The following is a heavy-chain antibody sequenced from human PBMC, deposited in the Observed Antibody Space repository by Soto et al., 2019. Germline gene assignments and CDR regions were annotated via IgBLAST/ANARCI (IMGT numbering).Heavy chain of an antibody. J-gene: IGHJ6*04. V-gene: IGHV3-21*01. CDR1: GFTFSSYS. D-gene: IGHD3-22*01. Sequence: PRESLRLSGAASGFTFSSYSMNWVRQAPGKGLEWVSSISSSSSYIYYADSVKGRFTISRDNAKNSLYLQMNSLRAEDTAVYYCARVVRYYDSSGGRRTPSSYYYGMDVWGKGTTVTVSS. CDR3: ARVVRYYDSSGGRRTPSSYYYGMDV. CDR2: ISSSSSYI.